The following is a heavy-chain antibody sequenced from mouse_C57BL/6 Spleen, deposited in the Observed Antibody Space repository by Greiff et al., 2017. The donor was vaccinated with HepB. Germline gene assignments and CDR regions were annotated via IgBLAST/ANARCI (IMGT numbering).Heavy chain of an antibody. CDR3: ARSNYLHYFDY. Sequence: VQLQQSGPGLVKPSQSLSLTCSVTGYSITSGYYWNWIRQFPGNKLEWMGYISYDGSNNYNPSLKNRISITRDTSKNQFFLKLNSVTTEDTATYYCARSNYLHYFDYWGQGTTLTVSS. J-gene: IGHJ2*01. CDR2: ISYDGSN. CDR1: GYSITSGYY. D-gene: IGHD2-5*01. V-gene: IGHV3-6*01.